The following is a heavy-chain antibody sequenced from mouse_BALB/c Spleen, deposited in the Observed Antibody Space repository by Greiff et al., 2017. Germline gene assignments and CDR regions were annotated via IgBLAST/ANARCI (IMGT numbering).Heavy chain of an antibody. Sequence: EVKLQESGPGLVKPSQSLSLTCSVTGYSITSGYYWNWIRQFPGNKLEWMGYISYDGSNNYNPSLKNRISITRDTSKNQFFLQLNSVTTEDTATYYCARDNFDYWGQGTTLTVSS. V-gene: IGHV3-6*02. J-gene: IGHJ2*01. CDR2: ISYDGSN. CDR3: ARDNFDY. CDR1: GYSITSGYY.